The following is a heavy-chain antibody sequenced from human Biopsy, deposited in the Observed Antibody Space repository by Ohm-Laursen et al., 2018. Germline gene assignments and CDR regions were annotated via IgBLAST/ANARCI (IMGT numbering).Heavy chain of an antibody. CDR3: ARTPGKAVAGRFLDL. Sequence: SDTLSPTCSVSGGSTNDYFWSWIRQPAGETLEWIGRIYSSGGSSYNPSLKSRISMSMDTSNNQFSLTLTSVTAADTAVYYCARTPGKAVAGRFLDLWGRGTLVTVSS. CDR1: GGSTNDYF. V-gene: IGHV4-4*07. J-gene: IGHJ2*01. CDR2: IYSSGGS. D-gene: IGHD6-19*01.